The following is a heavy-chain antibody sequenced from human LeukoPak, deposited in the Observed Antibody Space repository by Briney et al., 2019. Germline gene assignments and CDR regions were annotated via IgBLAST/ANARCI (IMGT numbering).Heavy chain of an antibody. V-gene: IGHV4-59*01. D-gene: IGHD3-3*01. CDR2: IYYSGST. CDR3: ARGSYDFWSGYYQYYFDY. J-gene: IGHJ4*02. CDR1: GGSISSYY. Sequence: PSETLSLTCTVSGGSISSYYWSWIRQPPGKGLEWLGYIYYSGSTNYNPSLKSRVTISVDTSKNQFSLKLSSVTAADTAVYYCARGSYDFWSGYYQYYFDYWGQGTLVTVSS.